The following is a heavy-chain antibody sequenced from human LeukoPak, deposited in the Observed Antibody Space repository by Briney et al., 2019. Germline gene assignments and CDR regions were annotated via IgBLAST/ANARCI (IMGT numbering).Heavy chain of an antibody. CDR1: GGSISSGDYY. Sequence: SQTLSLTRTVSGGSISSGDYYWSWIRQPPGKGLEWIGYIYYSGSTYYNPSLKSRVTISVDTSKNQFSLKLSSVTAADTAVYYCARDLSNGDYDPFGYWGQGTLVTVSS. CDR2: IYYSGST. CDR3: ARDLSNGDYDPFGY. D-gene: IGHD4-17*01. J-gene: IGHJ4*02. V-gene: IGHV4-30-4*08.